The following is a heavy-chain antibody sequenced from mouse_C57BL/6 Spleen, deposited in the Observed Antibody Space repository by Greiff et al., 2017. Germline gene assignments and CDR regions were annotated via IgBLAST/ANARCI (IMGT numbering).Heavy chain of an antibody. D-gene: IGHD1-1*01. CDR1: GFTFSDYG. J-gene: IGHJ1*03. V-gene: IGHV5-17*01. CDR3: ARRATVVAKGWYFDV. Sequence: EVHLVESGGGLVKPGGSLKLSCAASGFTFSDYGMHWVRQAPEKGLEWVAYISSGSSTIYYADTVKGRFTISRDNAKNTLFLQMTSLRSEDTAMYYCARRATVVAKGWYFDVWGTGTTVTVSS. CDR2: ISSGSSTI.